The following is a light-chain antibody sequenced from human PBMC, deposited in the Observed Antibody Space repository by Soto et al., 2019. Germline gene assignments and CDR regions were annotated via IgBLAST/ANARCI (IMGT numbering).Light chain of an antibody. CDR1: SSDVGSYNH. CDR3: NSLSATGTSYV. Sequence: QSVLTQPASVSGSPGQSIAISCTGTSSDVGSYNHVSWYQQYSGKAPKLMIYEVTNRPSGVSNRFSGSKSGSTASLTISGLQAEDEAEYYCNSLSATGTSYVFGTGTKVTVL. CDR2: EVT. V-gene: IGLV2-14*01. J-gene: IGLJ1*01.